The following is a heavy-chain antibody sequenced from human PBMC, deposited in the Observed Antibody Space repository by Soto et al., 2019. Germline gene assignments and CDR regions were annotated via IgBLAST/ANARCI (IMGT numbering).Heavy chain of an antibody. J-gene: IGHJ4*02. CDR1: GFTFSSYA. V-gene: IGHV3-64*04. D-gene: IGHD5-18*01. CDR2: ISSNGGST. CDR3: ARHGYNYGGGYFDY. Sequence: HPGGSLRLSCSASGFTFSSYAMHWVRQATGKGLEYVSAISSNGGSTYYADSVKGRFTISRDNSKNTLYLQMNSLRAEDTAVYYCARHGYNYGGGYFDYWGQGTLVTVSS.